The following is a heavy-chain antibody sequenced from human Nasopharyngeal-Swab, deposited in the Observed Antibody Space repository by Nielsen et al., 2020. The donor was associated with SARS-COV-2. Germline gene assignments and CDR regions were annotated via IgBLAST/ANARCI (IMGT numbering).Heavy chain of an antibody. CDR3: ASGAGSGRFYFSA. Sequence: SETLSLTCTVSGGSINRYYWTWIRRPPGKGLEWIAYVNYSGYPDYNPSLKSRVTISLDTSKNQFSLRLSSVTAADTAVYYCASGAGSGRFYFSAWGQGTLVTVSS. D-gene: IGHD6-19*01. CDR2: VNYSGYP. CDR1: GGSINRYY. J-gene: IGHJ5*02. V-gene: IGHV4-59*01.